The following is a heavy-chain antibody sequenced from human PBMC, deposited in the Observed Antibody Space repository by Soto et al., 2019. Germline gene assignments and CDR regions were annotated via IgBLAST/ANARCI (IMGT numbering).Heavy chain of an antibody. Sequence: QVQLVQSGAEVKKPGSSVKVSCKASGGTFSSYAISWVRQAPGQGLEWMGGIIPIYGTANYAQRFQSRVTITADESTGTAYMELSSLRPEDTSVYYCAKGPSVLRVDYWGQGTLVTVSS. J-gene: IGHJ4*02. D-gene: IGHD5-12*01. CDR1: GGTFSSYA. CDR3: AKGPSVLRVDY. CDR2: IIPIYGTA. V-gene: IGHV1-69*01.